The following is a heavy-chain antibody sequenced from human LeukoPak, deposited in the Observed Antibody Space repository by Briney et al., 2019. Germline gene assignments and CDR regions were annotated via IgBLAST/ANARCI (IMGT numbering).Heavy chain of an antibody. CDR1: GYTFTGYY. V-gene: IGHV1-2*02. D-gene: IGHD1-26*01. CDR2: INPNSGGT. Sequence: ASVKVSCKASGYTFTGYYMHWVRQAPGQGLEWMGWINPNSGGTNYAQKFQGRVTMTRDTSISTAYMELSRLRSDDTAVYYCARSDSGSTGFDPWAPGTLVTVSS. CDR3: ARSDSGSTGFDP. J-gene: IGHJ5*02.